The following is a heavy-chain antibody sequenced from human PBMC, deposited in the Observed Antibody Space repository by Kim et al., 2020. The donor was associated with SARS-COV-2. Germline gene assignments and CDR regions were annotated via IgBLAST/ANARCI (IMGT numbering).Heavy chain of an antibody. V-gene: IGHV1-69*13. J-gene: IGHJ6*02. CDR2: IIPIFGTA. CDR3: ARGGPGVDCSSTSCYSAPKSYYYYGMDV. CDR1: GGTFSSYA. D-gene: IGHD2-2*01. Sequence: SVKVSCKASGGTFSSYAISWVRQAPGQGLEWMGGIIPIFGTANYAQKFQGRVTITADESTSTAYMELSSLRSEDTAVYYCARGGPGVDCSSTSCYSAPKSYYYYGMDVWGQGTTVTVSS.